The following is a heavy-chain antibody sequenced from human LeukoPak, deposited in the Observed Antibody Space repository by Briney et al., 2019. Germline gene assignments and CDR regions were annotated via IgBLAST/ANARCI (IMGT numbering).Heavy chain of an antibody. V-gene: IGHV3-23*01. CDR3: AKVIIVVVAATPVLQDTDL. CDR2: ISGSGGST. CDR1: GFTFSSYA. J-gene: IGHJ2*01. Sequence: AGGSLRLSCAASGFTFSSYAMSWVRQAPGKGLEWVSSISGSGGSTYYADSVKGRFTTSRDNSKNTLYLQMNSLRAEDTAVYYCAKVIIVVVAATPVLQDTDLWGRGTLVTVSS. D-gene: IGHD2-15*01.